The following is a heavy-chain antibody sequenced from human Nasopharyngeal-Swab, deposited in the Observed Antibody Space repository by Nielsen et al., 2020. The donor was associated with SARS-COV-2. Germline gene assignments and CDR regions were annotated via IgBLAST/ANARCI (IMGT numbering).Heavy chain of an antibody. J-gene: IGHJ6*02. CDR1: GGPVRSSHY. D-gene: IGHD3-3*01. CDR3: ARATYYDFWSGPDYYYYGMDV. CDR2: INHSGTT. V-gene: IGHV4/OR15-8*01. Sequence: SETLSLTCKVSGGPVRSSHYWGWVRQPPGKGLEWIGEINHSGTTNYNPSLKSRVTISVDTSKNQFSLKLSSVTAADTAVYYCARATYYDFWSGPDYYYYGMDVWGQGTTVTVSS.